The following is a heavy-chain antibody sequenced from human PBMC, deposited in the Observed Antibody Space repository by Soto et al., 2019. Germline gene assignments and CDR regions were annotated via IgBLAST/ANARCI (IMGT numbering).Heavy chain of an antibody. CDR1: GYTFTSYG. Sequence: ASVKVSCKASGYTFTSYGISWVRQAPGQGLEWMGWVSGHNDNTNYAQSLQGRVTMTADTSTSTAYMELRSLRSDDTAVYYCARVVPGAEAWFGPWGQGTLVTVSS. D-gene: IGHD2-2*01. J-gene: IGHJ5*02. CDR3: ARVVPGAEAWFGP. CDR2: VSGHNDNT. V-gene: IGHV1-18*01.